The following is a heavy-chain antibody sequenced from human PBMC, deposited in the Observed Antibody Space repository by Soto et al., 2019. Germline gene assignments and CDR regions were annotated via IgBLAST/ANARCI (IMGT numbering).Heavy chain of an antibody. CDR2: IRAYNGNT. V-gene: IGHV1-18*01. D-gene: IGHD3-16*02. CDR1: GYTFTSYG. CDR3: AREGGDYVWGSDRLNFDY. J-gene: IGHJ4*02. Sequence: ASVKVSCKASGYTFTSYGIRWVRQAPGKGLEWMGWIRAYNGNTNYAQKLQGRVTMTTDTSTSTTYMELRSLRSDDTAVDYCAREGGDYVWGSDRLNFDYWGQGTLVTVSS.